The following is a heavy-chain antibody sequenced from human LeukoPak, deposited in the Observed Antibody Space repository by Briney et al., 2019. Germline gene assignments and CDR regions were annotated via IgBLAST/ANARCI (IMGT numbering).Heavy chain of an antibody. CDR1: GFTFSNYG. D-gene: IGHD5-24*01. V-gene: IGHV3-33*02. Sequence: GRSLRLSCAASGFTFSNYGMHWVRQAPGKGLEWLAIMWYDGSMKYYADSAKGRFTISRDNSKNTEFLQMNSLSAEDTAVYYCARGRDGYNYYYYYYMDVWGKGTTVTVSS. J-gene: IGHJ6*03. CDR3: ARGRDGYNYYYYYYMDV. CDR2: MWYDGSMK.